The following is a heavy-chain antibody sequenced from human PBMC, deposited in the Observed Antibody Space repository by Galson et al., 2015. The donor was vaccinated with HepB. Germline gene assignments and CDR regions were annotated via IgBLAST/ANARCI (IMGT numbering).Heavy chain of an antibody. Sequence: SLRLSCAASGFTFSSYGMHWVRQAPGKGLEWVAVIWYDGSNKYYADSVKGRFTISRDNSKNTLYLQMNSLRAEDTAVYYCARGSSGWYAFDYRGQGTLVTVSS. CDR2: IWYDGSNK. J-gene: IGHJ4*02. CDR3: ARGSSGWYAFDY. CDR1: GFTFSSYG. V-gene: IGHV3-33*08. D-gene: IGHD6-19*01.